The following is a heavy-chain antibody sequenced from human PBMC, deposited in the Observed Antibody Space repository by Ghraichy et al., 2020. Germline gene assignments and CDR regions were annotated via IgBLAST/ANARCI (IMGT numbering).Heavy chain of an antibody. Sequence: GGSLRLSCAASGFTFSSYGMHWVRQAPGKGLEWVAVISYDGSNKYYADSVKGRFTISRDNSKNTLYLQMNSLRAEDTAVYYCAKGEGYSYGYATDWGQGTLVTVSS. J-gene: IGHJ4*02. V-gene: IGHV3-30*18. CDR2: ISYDGSNK. D-gene: IGHD5-18*01. CDR1: GFTFSSYG. CDR3: AKGEGYSYGYATD.